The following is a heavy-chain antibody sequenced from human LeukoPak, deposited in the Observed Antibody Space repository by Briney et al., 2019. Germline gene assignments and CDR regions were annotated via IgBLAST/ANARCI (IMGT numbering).Heavy chain of an antibody. J-gene: IGHJ1*01. CDR3: ARSTTPNENEYFEH. D-gene: IGHD2/OR15-2a*01. CDR2: INPNSGGT. CDR1: GYTFTGYY. V-gene: IGHV1-2*02. Sequence: ASVKVSCKASGYTFTGYYIHWVRQAPGQGLEWMGWINPNSGGTNYIQKFQGSVIMTRDTSISTAYMELSRLRFDDTAVYSCARSTTPNENEYFEHWGQGTLVTVSS.